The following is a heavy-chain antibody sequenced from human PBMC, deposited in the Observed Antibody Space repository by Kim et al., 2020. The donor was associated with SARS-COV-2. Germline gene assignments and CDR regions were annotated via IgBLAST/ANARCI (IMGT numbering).Heavy chain of an antibody. J-gene: IGHJ6*02. V-gene: IGHV1-24*01. CDR2: FDPEDGET. CDR1: GYTLTELS. D-gene: IGHD6-13*01. Sequence: ASAKVSCKVSGYTLTELSMHWVRQAPGKGLEWMGGFDPEDGETIYAQKFQGRVTMTEDTSTDTAYMELSSLRSEDTAVYYCATAFALAAAGGGYTYYYGMDVWGQGTTVTVSS. CDR3: ATAFALAAAGGGYTYYYGMDV.